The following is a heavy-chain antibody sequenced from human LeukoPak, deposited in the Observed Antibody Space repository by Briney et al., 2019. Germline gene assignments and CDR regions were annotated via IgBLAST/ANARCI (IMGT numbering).Heavy chain of an antibody. D-gene: IGHD3-10*01. J-gene: IGHJ4*02. CDR3: AKSYGSGRAHDF. CDR1: GYTFTNYY. V-gene: IGHV1-46*01. Sequence: ASVKVSCKASGYTFTNYYIHWVGQAPGQGLEWMGLINPRDGSTTYAQRFQGRVTMTRETSTSTVYMDLSNLRSDDTAVYYCAKSYGSGRAHDFWGQGTLVTVSS. CDR2: INPRDGST.